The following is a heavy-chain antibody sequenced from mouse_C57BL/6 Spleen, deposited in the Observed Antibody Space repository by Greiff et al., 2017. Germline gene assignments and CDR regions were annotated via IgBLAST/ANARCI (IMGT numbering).Heavy chain of an antibody. CDR3: ARESLGAMDY. J-gene: IGHJ4*01. D-gene: IGHD3-3*01. V-gene: IGHV5-6*02. Sequence: DVMLVESGGDLVKPGGSLKLSCAASGFTFSSYGMSWVRQTPDKRLEWVATISSGGSYTYYPDSVKGRFTISRDNAKNTLYLQMSSLKSEDTAMYYCARESLGAMDYWGQGTSVTVSS. CDR1: GFTFSSYG. CDR2: ISSGGSYT.